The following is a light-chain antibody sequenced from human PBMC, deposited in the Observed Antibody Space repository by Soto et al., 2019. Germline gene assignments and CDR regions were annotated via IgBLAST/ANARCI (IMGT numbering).Light chain of an antibody. V-gene: IGLV1-51*01. CDR3: GTWDSSLSVYV. Sequence: QSVLTQPPSVSAAPGQKVTISCSGSSSNIGNNYVSWYQQFPGTAPKLLIYGNNKRPSGIPDRFSGSKSGTSATLGITGLQTGDEADYYCGTWDSSLSVYVFGTGTKLTVL. J-gene: IGLJ1*01. CDR2: GNN. CDR1: SSNIGNNY.